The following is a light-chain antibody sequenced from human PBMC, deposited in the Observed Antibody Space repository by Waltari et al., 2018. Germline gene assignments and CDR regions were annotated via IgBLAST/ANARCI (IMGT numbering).Light chain of an antibody. CDR1: QSVSRY. V-gene: IGKV3-15*01. Sequence: EIVMTQSPATLSVSPGERATLSCRASQSVSRYLAWYQQKPGQAPRLLIYGASTRATGIPASCRGSGSGTEFTLTISSRQSEDFAVYYCQQYNNWPPWTFGQGTKVEIK. CDR2: GAS. J-gene: IGKJ1*01. CDR3: QQYNNWPPWT.